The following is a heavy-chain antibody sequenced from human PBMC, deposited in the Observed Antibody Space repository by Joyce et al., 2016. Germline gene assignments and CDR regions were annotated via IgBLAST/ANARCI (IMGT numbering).Heavy chain of an antibody. Sequence: QVQLQESGPGLVKPSETLSLTCTVSGGSVSSGSYYGSWIRQPPGKGLDWVGYIDYSGSTTHNPSHRSRFSISVDTSKNQFSLKLSSVTAADTAVYYCARGSGWYKNFDSWGREPWSPSPQ. CDR2: IDYSGST. J-gene: IGHJ4*02. V-gene: IGHV4-61*01. CDR3: ARGSGWYKNFDS. CDR1: GGSVSSGSYY. D-gene: IGHD6-19*01.